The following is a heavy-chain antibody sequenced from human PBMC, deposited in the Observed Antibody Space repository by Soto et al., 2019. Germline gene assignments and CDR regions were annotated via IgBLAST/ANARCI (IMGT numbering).Heavy chain of an antibody. D-gene: IGHD2-2*01. J-gene: IGHJ6*02. CDR3: ARLYCSSTSCYYGMDV. CDR1: GGSISSSNW. CDR2: IYHSGST. Sequence: SETLSLTCAVSGGSISSSNWWSWVRQPPGKGLEWIGEIYHSGSTYYNPSLKSRVTISVDTSKNQFSLKLSSVTAADTAVYYCARLYCSSTSCYYGMDVWGQGTTVTVSS. V-gene: IGHV4-4*02.